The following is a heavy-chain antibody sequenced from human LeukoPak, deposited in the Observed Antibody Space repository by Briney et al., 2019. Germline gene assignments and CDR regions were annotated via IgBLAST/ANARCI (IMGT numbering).Heavy chain of an antibody. CDR2: INTNSGDT. CDR3: SIRTGSNYNS. Sequence: KPGASVTVSCKASGYTFTDYYLHWVRQALGQGLEWMGWINTNSGDTDYAQKFQGRVTMTRDTSVTTAYLDLNSLTSDDTAVYYCSIRTGSNYNSWGQGTLVTVSS. D-gene: IGHD1-26*01. V-gene: IGHV1-2*02. CDR1: GYTFTDYY. J-gene: IGHJ4*02.